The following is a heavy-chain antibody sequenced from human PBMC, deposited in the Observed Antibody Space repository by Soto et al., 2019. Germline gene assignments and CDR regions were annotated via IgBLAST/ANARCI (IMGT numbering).Heavy chain of an antibody. CDR3: AKDIRAIERDAFDI. CDR2: ISWNSGSI. Sequence: GGSLRLSCAASGFTFDDYAMHWVRQAPGKGLEWVSGISWNSGSIGYADSVKGRFTISRDNAKNSLYLQMNSLRAEDTALYYCAKDIRAIERDAFDIWGQGTMVTVSS. V-gene: IGHV3-9*01. D-gene: IGHD2-21*01. CDR1: GFTFDDYA. J-gene: IGHJ3*02.